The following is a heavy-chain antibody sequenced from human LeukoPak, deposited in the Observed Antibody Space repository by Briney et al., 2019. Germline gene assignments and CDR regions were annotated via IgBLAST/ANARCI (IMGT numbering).Heavy chain of an antibody. CDR3: ARYGSGSYYHY. Sequence: PGGSLRLSCAASGFTFSDYAMHWVRQAPGKGLEYVSAISTDGGGTYYVNSVKGRFTISRDNSKNTLYLQMVSLRAEDMAVYYCARYGSGSYYHYWGQGTLVTVSS. CDR2: ISTDGGGT. J-gene: IGHJ4*02. CDR1: GFTFSDYA. D-gene: IGHD3-10*01. V-gene: IGHV3-64*01.